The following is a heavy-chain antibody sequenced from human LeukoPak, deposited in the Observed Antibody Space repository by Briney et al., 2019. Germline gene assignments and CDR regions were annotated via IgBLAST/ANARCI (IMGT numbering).Heavy chain of an antibody. V-gene: IGHV3-30*18. CDR1: GCTFSSYS. CDR2: ISYDGSNK. Sequence: GGSLRLSCAASGCTFSSYSMNWVRQAPGKGLEWVAVISYDGSNKYYADSVKGRFTISRDNSKNTLYLQMNSLRAEDTAVYYCAKGSRELRYNWFDPWGQGTLVTVSS. CDR3: AKGSRELRYNWFDP. D-gene: IGHD1-26*01. J-gene: IGHJ5*02.